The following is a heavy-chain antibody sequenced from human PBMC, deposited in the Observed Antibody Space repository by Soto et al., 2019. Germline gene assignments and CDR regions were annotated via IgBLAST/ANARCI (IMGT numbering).Heavy chain of an antibody. J-gene: IGHJ2*01. CDR1: GFTFSSYA. CDR2: ISGSGGST. Sequence: GGSLRLSCAASGFTFSSYAMSWVRQAPGKGLEWVSAISGSGGSTYYADSVKGRFTISRDNSKNTLYLQMNSLRAEDTAVYYCAKVKIAARPASDWYFDLWGRGTLVTVSS. V-gene: IGHV3-23*01. D-gene: IGHD6-6*01. CDR3: AKVKIAARPASDWYFDL.